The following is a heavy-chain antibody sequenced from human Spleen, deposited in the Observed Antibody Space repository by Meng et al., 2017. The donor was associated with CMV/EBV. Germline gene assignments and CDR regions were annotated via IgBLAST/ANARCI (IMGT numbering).Heavy chain of an antibody. CDR1: GFSLSTSGVS. J-gene: IGHJ4*02. V-gene: IGHV2-5*01. D-gene: IGHD2-15*01. CDR2: ISWNDAK. Sequence: CTFAGFSLSTSGVSVGWFRQPPAEALEWLAIISWNDAKYYNPSLNTRLTITKDTSKNEVVLAMTNMDPVDTAADYCAHRPVTPSFFQYWGQGTLVTVSS. CDR3: AHRPVTPSFFQY.